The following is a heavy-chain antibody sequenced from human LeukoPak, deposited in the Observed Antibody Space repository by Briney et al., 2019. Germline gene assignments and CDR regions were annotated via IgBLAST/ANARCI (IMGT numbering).Heavy chain of an antibody. CDR3: ATYGSGSYSDY. J-gene: IGHJ4*02. V-gene: IGHV3-23*01. D-gene: IGHD3-10*01. CDR2: ISGSGGST. Sequence: GGSLRLSCAASAFTFSSYGMSWVRQAPGKGLEWVSAISGSGGSTYYADSVKGRFTISRDNSKNTLYLQMNSLRAEDTAVYYCATYGSGSYSDYWGQGTLVTVSS. CDR1: AFTFSSYG.